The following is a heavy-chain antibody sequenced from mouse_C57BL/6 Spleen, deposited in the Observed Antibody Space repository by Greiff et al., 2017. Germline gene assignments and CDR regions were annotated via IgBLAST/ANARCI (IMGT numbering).Heavy chain of an antibody. CDR1: GYTFTDYN. D-gene: IGHD1-1*01. Sequence: EVQLQQSGPELVKPGASVKIPCKASGYTFTDYNMDWVKQGHGKSLEWIGDINPNNGGTIYNQKFKGKATVTVDKSSSTAYMELRSLTSEDTAVYDCARVITTAVYAMDYWGQGTSVTVSS. CDR2: INPNNGGT. J-gene: IGHJ4*01. CDR3: ARVITTAVYAMDY. V-gene: IGHV1-18*01.